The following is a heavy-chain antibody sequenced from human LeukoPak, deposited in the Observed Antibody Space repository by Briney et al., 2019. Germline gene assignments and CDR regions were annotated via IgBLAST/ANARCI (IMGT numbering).Heavy chain of an antibody. CDR3: ARGQRITIFGVVPLYGY. J-gene: IGHJ4*02. D-gene: IGHD3-3*01. CDR1: GGSFSGYY. CDR2: INHSGST. Sequence: SETLSLTCAVYGGSFSGYYWSWIRQPPGKGLEWIGEINHSGSTNYNPSLKSRVTISVDTSKNQFSLELSSVTAADTAVYYCARGQRITIFGVVPLYGYWGQGTLVTVSS. V-gene: IGHV4-34*01.